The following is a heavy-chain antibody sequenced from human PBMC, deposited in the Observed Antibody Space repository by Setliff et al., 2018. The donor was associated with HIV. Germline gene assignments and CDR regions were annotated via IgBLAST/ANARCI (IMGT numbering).Heavy chain of an antibody. Sequence: PSETLSLTCTVSNDSISSGTHYWSWLRQHPGKGLEWIGYIYYSGSTSHNPSLKSQVAISVDTSKNQFSLRLSSVTAADTAVYFCARGRGSSSSWPIDYWGQGTLVTVSS. D-gene: IGHD6-13*01. CDR1: NDSISSGTHY. CDR3: ARGRGSSSSWPIDY. J-gene: IGHJ4*02. V-gene: IGHV4-31*01. CDR2: IYYSGST.